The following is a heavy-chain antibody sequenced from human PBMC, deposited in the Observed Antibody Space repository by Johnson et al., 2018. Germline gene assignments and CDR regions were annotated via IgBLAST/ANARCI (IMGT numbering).Heavy chain of an antibody. CDR2: ISYDGSNK. D-gene: IGHD2-15*01. Sequence: QVQLVQSGGGVVQPGRSLRLSCAASGFTFSSYAMHWVRQAPGKGLEWVAVISYDGSNKYYADSVKGRFTISRDNSKNTRYLQMNSLRAEDTAVYYCANTIEDAFDIWGQGTMVTVSS. J-gene: IGHJ3*02. V-gene: IGHV3-30-3*01. CDR3: ANTIEDAFDI. CDR1: GFTFSSYA.